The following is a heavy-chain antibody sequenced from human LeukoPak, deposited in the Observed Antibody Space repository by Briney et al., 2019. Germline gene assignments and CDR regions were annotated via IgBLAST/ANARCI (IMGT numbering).Heavy chain of an antibody. J-gene: IGHJ4*02. CDR3: AKIGYCSSTSCLDY. CDR1: GFTLSRYA. CDR2: ISGSGGST. Sequence: GGSLRLSFAASGFTLSRYALSWVRQAPGKGLEWVSAISGSGGSTYYADSVKGRFTISRDNSKNTLYLQMNSLRAEDTAVYYCAKIGYCSSTSCLDYRGQGTLVTVSS. V-gene: IGHV3-23*01. D-gene: IGHD2-2*01.